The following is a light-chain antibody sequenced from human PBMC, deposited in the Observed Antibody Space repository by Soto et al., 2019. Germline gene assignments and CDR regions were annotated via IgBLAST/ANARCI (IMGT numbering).Light chain of an antibody. CDR1: QSISSW. Sequence: DIQMTQSPSXLSASVGDRVTITCRASQSISSWLAWYQQKPGKAPKLLIYDASSLESGVPSRFSGSGSGTEFTLTISSLQPDDFATYYCQQYNSYPYTFGQGTKVETK. J-gene: IGKJ2*01. V-gene: IGKV1-5*01. CDR3: QQYNSYPYT. CDR2: DAS.